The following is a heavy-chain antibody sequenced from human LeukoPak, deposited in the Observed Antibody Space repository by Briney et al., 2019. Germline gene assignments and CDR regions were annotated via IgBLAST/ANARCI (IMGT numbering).Heavy chain of an antibody. CDR2: IIPIFGTA. J-gene: IGHJ4*02. V-gene: IGHV1-69*13. CDR3: ATSPLSYISSWYN. D-gene: IGHD6-13*01. Sequence: GASVKVSCKASGGTFSSYAISWVRQAPGQGLEWMGGIIPIFGTASYAQKFQGRVTITADESTSTAYMELSSLRSEDTAVYYCATSPLSYISSWYNWGQGTLVTVSS. CDR1: GGTFSSYA.